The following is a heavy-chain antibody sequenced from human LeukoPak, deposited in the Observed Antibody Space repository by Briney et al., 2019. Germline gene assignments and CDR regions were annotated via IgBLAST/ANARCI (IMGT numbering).Heavy chain of an antibody. CDR1: GFTFDDYA. D-gene: IGHD3-16*02. V-gene: IGHV3-43*02. Sequence: PGGSPRLSCAASGFTFDDYAMHWVRQAPGKGLEWVSLTSGDGGSTYYADSVKGRFTISRDNSKNSLYLQMNSLRTEDTALYYCARSYYDYVWGSYRSGNWFDPWGQGTLVTVSS. CDR2: TSGDGGST. CDR3: ARSYYDYVWGSYRSGNWFDP. J-gene: IGHJ5*02.